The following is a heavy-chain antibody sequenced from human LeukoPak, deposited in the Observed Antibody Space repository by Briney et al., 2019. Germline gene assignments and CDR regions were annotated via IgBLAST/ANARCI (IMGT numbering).Heavy chain of an antibody. D-gene: IGHD3-22*01. V-gene: IGHV4-34*01. CDR3: ARGGGYYSNYFDY. Sequence: ASETLSLTCAVYGGSFSGYYWSWIRQPPGKGLEWIGEINHSGSTYYNPSLKSRVTISVDTSKNQFSLKLSSVTAADTAVYYCARGGGYYSNYFDYWGQGTLVTVSS. CDR2: INHSGST. J-gene: IGHJ4*02. CDR1: GGSFSGYY.